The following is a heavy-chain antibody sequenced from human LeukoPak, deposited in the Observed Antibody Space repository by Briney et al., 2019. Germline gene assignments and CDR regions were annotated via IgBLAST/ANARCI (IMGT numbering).Heavy chain of an antibody. CDR1: GFTFGDYA. V-gene: IGHV3-49*04. J-gene: IGHJ3*02. CDR3: TRSRRYSSSSGTFAFDI. Sequence: GGSLRLSCTASGFTFGDYAMSWVRQAPGKGLEWVGFIRSKACGGTTEYAASVKGRFTISRDDSKSIAYLQMNSLKTEDTAVYYCTRSRRYSSSSGTFAFDIWGQGTMVTVSS. D-gene: IGHD6-6*01. CDR2: IRSKACGGTT.